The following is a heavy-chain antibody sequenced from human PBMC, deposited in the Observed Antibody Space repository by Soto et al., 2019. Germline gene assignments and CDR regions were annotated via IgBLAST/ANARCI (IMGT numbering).Heavy chain of an antibody. CDR1: GFVSTDYD. D-gene: IGHD1-20*01. J-gene: IGHJ5*02. CDR3: SRGIKGGMDA. CDR2: ISYDGRNK. V-gene: IGHV3-30*03. Sequence: QVQLAESGGGLVQPGRSLRLSCATSGFVSTDYDIHWVRQAPGKGLAGLASISYDGRNKYYADSVKGRFTISRDKSKNTLSLHINSLGAEDTAVYYCSRGIKGGMDAWGQGTLVTVAS.